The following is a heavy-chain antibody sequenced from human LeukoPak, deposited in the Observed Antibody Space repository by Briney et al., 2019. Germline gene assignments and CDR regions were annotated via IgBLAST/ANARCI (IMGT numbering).Heavy chain of an antibody. CDR1: GYTFTSYG. Sequence: ASVKVSCKASGYTFTSYGISWVRHAPGQGLEWMGWISAYNGNTNYAQKLQGRVTMTTDTSTSTAYMELRSLRSDDTAVYYCARTGYCSGGSCGRDWFDPWGQGTLVTVSS. CDR3: ARTGYCSGGSCGRDWFDP. V-gene: IGHV1-18*01. J-gene: IGHJ5*02. D-gene: IGHD2-15*01. CDR2: ISAYNGNT.